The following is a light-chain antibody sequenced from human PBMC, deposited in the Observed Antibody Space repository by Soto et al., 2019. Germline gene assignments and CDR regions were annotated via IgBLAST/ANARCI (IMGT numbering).Light chain of an antibody. CDR1: QTISNY. CDR3: QQSYSLT. Sequence: DIQMTQSPSSLSASVGDRVTITCRASQTISNYLNWYQQKPGKAPKLLIYAASSLQSGVPSRFSGSGSGTDFTLTISSLQPEDFATYFCQQSYSLTFGGGTKVEIK. V-gene: IGKV1-39*01. J-gene: IGKJ4*01. CDR2: AAS.